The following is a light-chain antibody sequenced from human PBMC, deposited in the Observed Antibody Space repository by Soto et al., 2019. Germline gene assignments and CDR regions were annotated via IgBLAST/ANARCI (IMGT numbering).Light chain of an antibody. CDR3: QQSFSIPIT. J-gene: IGKJ5*01. CDR1: ESVVKW. CDR2: KVS. V-gene: IGKV1-5*03. Sequence: DIQMTQFPSILSASVGDTVTITCRASESVVKWLAWFQHKPGKAPKLLIYKVSSLESGVPSRFSGSGSGTEFTLTISSLQPEDFATYYCQQSFSIPITFGQGTRLEI.